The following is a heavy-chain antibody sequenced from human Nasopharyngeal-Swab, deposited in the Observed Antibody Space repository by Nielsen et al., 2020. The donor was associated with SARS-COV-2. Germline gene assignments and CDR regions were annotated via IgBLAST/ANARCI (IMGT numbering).Heavy chain of an antibody. CDR2: IKQDGSEK. V-gene: IGHV3-7*01. D-gene: IGHD2-2*01. J-gene: IGHJ5*02. CDR1: GFTFSSYW. Sequence: ESLKISCAASGFTFSSYWMSWVRQAPGKGLEWVANIKQDGSEKYYVDSVKGRFTISRDNAKNSLYLQMNSLRAEDTAVYYCARDGGNNGYCSSTSCSISGWFDPWGQGTLVTVSS. CDR3: ARDGGNNGYCSSTSCSISGWFDP.